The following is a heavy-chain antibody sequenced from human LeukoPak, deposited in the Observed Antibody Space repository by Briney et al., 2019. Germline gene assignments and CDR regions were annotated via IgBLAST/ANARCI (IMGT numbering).Heavy chain of an antibody. CDR3: ASSYYYHSSAFAFDI. J-gene: IGHJ3*02. CDR2: ISSSGSTI. D-gene: IGHD3-22*01. V-gene: IGHV3-48*03. Sequence: GGSLRLSCAASGFTFSSYEMNWVRQAPGKGLEWVSYISSSGSTIYYADSVKGRFTISRDNAKNSLYLQMNSLRAEDTAVYYCASSYYYHSSAFAFDIWGQGTMVTVSS. CDR1: GFTFSSYE.